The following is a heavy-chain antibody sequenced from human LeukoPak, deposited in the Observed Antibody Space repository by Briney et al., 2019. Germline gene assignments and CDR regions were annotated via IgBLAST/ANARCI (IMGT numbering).Heavy chain of an antibody. J-gene: IGHJ4*02. CDR2: ISGSGGST. V-gene: IGHV3-23*01. Sequence: GGSLRLSCAASGFTFSSYAMSWVRQAPGKGLEWVSAISGSGGSTYYADSVKGRFTISRDNSKNTLYLQMNSLRAEDTAVHYCAKGAGYGSGSYPYYFDYWGQGTLVTVSS. CDR3: AKGAGYGSGSYPYYFDY. CDR1: GFTFSSYA. D-gene: IGHD3-10*01.